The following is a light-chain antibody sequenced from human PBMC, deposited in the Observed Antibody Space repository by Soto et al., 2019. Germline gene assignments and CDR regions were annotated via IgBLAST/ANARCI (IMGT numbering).Light chain of an antibody. J-gene: IGKJ5*01. V-gene: IGKV3-11*01. CDR3: QQRSDWPSIT. CDR2: DAS. CDR1: QSVGSY. Sequence: EIVLTQSPATQSLSPGERATLSCRASQSVGSYLAWYQQKPGQAPRLLVYDASNRATGIPARFSGSGSGTDFTLTISSLEPEDFAIYFCQQRSDWPSITFGQGTRLEI.